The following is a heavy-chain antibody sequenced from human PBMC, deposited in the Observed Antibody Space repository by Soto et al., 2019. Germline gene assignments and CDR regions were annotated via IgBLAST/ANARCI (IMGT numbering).Heavy chain of an antibody. D-gene: IGHD2-2*01. CDR3: ARGTTVVLVPEYYFDY. CDR1: GGSISSYY. Sequence: SETLSLTCTVSGGSISSYYWSWIRQPPGKGLEWIGYIYYSGSTNYNPSLKSRVTISVDTSKNQFSLKLSSVTAADRAVYYCARGTTVVLVPEYYFDYCGQATLVTVSS. V-gene: IGHV4-59*01. J-gene: IGHJ4*02. CDR2: IYYSGST.